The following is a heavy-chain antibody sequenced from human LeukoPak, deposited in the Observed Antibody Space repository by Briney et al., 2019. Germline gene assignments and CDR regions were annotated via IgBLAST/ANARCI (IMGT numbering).Heavy chain of an antibody. V-gene: IGHV3-20*01. D-gene: IGHD3-9*01. CDR3: ASGFTGFDL. J-gene: IGHJ2*01. CDR2: INRNGGST. CDR1: GFTFDDCG. Sequence: GGSLRLSCAASGFTFDDCGMSWVRRAPGKGLEWVSGINRNGGSTGYADSVKGRFTISRDNAKKSLYLQMNSLRAEDTALYHCASGFTGFDLWGRGTLVTVSS.